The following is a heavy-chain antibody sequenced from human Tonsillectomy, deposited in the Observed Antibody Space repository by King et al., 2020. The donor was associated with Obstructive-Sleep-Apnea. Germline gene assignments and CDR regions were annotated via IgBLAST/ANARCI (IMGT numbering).Heavy chain of an antibody. Sequence: VQLQESGPGLVTPSQTLSLTCTVSGGSISSGDYYWSWIRQHPGKGLEWIGYIYYSGSTYYNPSLKSRVTISEDTSKNQFSLKLSSVTAADTAVYYCASEGTSWYEGDNYYYYGMDVWGQGTTVTVSS. D-gene: IGHD6-13*01. CDR2: IYYSGST. V-gene: IGHV4-31*03. J-gene: IGHJ6*02. CDR1: GGSISSGDYY. CDR3: ASEGTSWYEGDNYYYYGMDV.